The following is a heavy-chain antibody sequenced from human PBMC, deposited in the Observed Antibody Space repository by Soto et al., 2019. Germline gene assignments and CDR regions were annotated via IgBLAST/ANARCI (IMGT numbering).Heavy chain of an antibody. V-gene: IGHV3-30-3*01. D-gene: IGHD4-4*01. CDR3: ARDLGNYGFDY. J-gene: IGHJ4*02. CDR1: GFTFSSYA. CDR2: ISYDGSNK. Sequence: QVQLVESGGGVVQPGRSLRLSCAASGFTFSSYAMHWVRQAPGKGLEWVAVISYDGSNKYYADSVKGRFTISRDNSKNPLYLQMNSLRAEDTAVYYCARDLGNYGFDYWGQGTLVTVSS.